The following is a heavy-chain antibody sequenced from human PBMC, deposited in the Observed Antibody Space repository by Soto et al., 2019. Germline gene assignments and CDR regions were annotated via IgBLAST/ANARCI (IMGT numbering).Heavy chain of an antibody. J-gene: IGHJ4*02. D-gene: IGHD3-22*01. V-gene: IGHV3-21*01. CDR1: GFIFSEYS. Sequence: PGGSLRLSCKASGFIFSEYSMSWVRQAPGKGLEWVSSISGSSSHMYYADSLKGRFTISRDNAKNSLYLQMSGLRAEDAAVYFCAKYTHYSDRSAYHPPYYYDFWGQGILVTVS. CDR2: ISGSSSHM. CDR3: AKYTHYSDRSAYHPPYYYDF.